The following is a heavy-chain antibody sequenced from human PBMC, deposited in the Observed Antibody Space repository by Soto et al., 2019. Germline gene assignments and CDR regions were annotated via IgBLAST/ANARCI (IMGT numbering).Heavy chain of an antibody. J-gene: IGHJ5*02. CDR3: ARQLLNYGDSPGWFDP. CDR2: IYYSGST. V-gene: IGHV4-39*01. CDR1: GGSISSSSYY. D-gene: IGHD4-17*01. Sequence: SETLSLTCTVSGGSISSSSYYWGWIRQPPGKGLEWIGSIYYSGSTYYNPSLKSRVTISVDTSKNQFSLKLSSVTAADTAVYYCARQLLNYGDSPGWFDPWGQGTLVTVSS.